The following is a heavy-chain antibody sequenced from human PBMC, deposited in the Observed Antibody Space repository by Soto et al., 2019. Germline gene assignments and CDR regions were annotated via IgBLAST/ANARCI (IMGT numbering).Heavy chain of an antibody. D-gene: IGHD6-6*01. CDR3: AGGIAARPLGY. Sequence: QLQLQESGSGLVKPSQTLSLTCAVSGGSISSGGYSWSWIRQPPGKGLEWIGYIYHSGSTYYNPSLKSRVTMSVDRSTHQFSMKLSSVTAADTPVYYCAGGIAARPLGYWGQGTLVTVSS. J-gene: IGHJ4*02. CDR2: IYHSGST. CDR1: GGSISSGGYS. V-gene: IGHV4-30-2*01.